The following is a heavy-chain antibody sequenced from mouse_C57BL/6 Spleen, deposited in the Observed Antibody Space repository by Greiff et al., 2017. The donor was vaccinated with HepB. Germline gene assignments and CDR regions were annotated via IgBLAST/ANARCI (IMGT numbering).Heavy chain of an antibody. CDR1: GYSITSGYY. CDR3: ARDQDPGFDY. Sequence: EVKLQESGPGLVKPSQSLSLTCSVTGYSITSGYYWNWIRQFPGNKLEWMGYISYDGSNNYNPSLKNRISITRDTSKNQFFLKLNSVTTEDTATYYCARDQDPGFDYWGQGTTLTVSS. D-gene: IGHD3-2*02. V-gene: IGHV3-6*01. J-gene: IGHJ2*01. CDR2: ISYDGSN.